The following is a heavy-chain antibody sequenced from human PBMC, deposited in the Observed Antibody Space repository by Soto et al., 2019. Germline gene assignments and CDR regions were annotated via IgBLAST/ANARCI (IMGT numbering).Heavy chain of an antibody. Sequence: ASVKVSCKASGYTFTSYFITWVRQAPGQGLEWMGWISAYNGNTNYAQMLQGRVTMTTDTSTATAYMEMRSLRSDDTAVYYCERQNYYSGMDVWGQGTTVTVSS. J-gene: IGHJ6*02. CDR3: ERQNYYSGMDV. CDR1: GYTFTSYF. V-gene: IGHV1-18*01. CDR2: ISAYNGNT.